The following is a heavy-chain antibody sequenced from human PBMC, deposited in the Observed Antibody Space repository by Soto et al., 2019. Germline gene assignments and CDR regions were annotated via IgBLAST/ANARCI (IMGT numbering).Heavy chain of an antibody. Sequence: QVQLVESGGGVVQPGRSLRLSCAASGFTFSSYGMHWVRQAPGKGLEWVAVISYDGSNKYYADSVKGRFTISRDNSKNTLYLQMNSLRAEDTAVYYWAKEDITIFGTVFDYWGQGTLVTVSS. CDR1: GFTFSSYG. D-gene: IGHD3-3*01. CDR2: ISYDGSNK. CDR3: AKEDITIFGTVFDY. J-gene: IGHJ4*02. V-gene: IGHV3-30*18.